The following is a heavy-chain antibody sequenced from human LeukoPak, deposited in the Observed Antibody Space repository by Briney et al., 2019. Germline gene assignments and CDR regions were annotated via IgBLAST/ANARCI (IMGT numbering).Heavy chain of an antibody. CDR2: ITYDGSSK. J-gene: IGHJ6*02. Sequence: GGSLRLSCAASGFTFSSYAVHWVRQVPGKGLEWVALITYDGSSKYYADSVKGRFTISRDNSKNTLYLQMNSLRVEDTAVYYCASNLPAPDVWGQGTTVTVSS. V-gene: IGHV3-30*04. CDR1: GFTFSSYA. CDR3: ASNLPAPDV.